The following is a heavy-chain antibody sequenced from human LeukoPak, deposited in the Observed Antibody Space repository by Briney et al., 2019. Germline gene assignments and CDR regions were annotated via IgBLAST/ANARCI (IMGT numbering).Heavy chain of an antibody. CDR2: IYPRDGST. V-gene: IGHV1-46*01. CDR3: ARDQEGFDY. CDR1: GYTFTSNY. J-gene: IGHJ4*02. Sequence: ASVKVSCKASGYTFTSNYIHWVRQAPGQGLEWMGMIYPRDGSTSFAQKFQGRVTVTRDTSTSTVHMELSGLRSEDTAVYYCARDQEGFDYWGQGTLVTVSS.